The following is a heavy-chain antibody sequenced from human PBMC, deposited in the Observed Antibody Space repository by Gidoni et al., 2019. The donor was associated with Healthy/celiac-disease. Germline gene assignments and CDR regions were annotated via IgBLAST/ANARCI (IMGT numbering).Heavy chain of an antibody. Sequence: QVQLQESGPGLVKPSETLSHPCTVSGGSISSYYWSWIRQPPGKGLEWIGYIYYSGSTNYNPSLKSRVTISVDTSKNQCSLKLSSVTAADTAVYYCARGEQGYCSSTSCYGGYYYYYMDVWGKGTTVTVSS. CDR1: GGSISSYY. D-gene: IGHD2-2*01. V-gene: IGHV4-59*01. CDR2: IYYSGST. J-gene: IGHJ6*03. CDR3: ARGEQGYCSSTSCYGGYYYYYMDV.